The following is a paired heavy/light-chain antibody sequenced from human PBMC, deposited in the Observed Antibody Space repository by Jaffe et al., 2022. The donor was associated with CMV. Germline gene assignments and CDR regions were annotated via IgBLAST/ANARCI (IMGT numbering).Heavy chain of an antibody. J-gene: IGHJ4*02. Sequence: EVQLVESGGGLVQPGGSLRLSCAASGFTFDDYSMHWVRQVPGKGLEWVAGIRWNGANIGYADSVKGRFTISRDNAKNSLYLQMNSLRGDDSAFYYCAKGRAYSSGWPLFGFWGQGTLVTVSS. CDR3: AKGRAYSSGWPLFGF. CDR2: IRWNGANI. V-gene: IGHV3-9*01. CDR1: GFTFDDYS. D-gene: IGHD6-19*01.
Light chain of an antibody. J-gene: IGKJ2*01. V-gene: IGKV1-39*01. Sequence: DIQMTQSPSSLSASVGDRVTITCRASQSIGTFVNWYQQNPGKAPRLLIYSASTLQSGVPSRFSGDGSGTDFTLTISSLQPEDFATYYCQQSYTLPYTFGQATKLEIK. CDR3: QQSYTLPYT. CDR2: SAS. CDR1: QSIGTF.